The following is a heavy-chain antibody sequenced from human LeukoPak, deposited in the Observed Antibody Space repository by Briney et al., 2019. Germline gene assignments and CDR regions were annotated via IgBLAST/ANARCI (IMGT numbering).Heavy chain of an antibody. V-gene: IGHV3-49*03. CDR3: ARVFTGSYHVGEY. J-gene: IGHJ4*02. D-gene: IGHD1-26*01. CDR1: GFTFGDYG. CDR2: IRSKAFGGTT. Sequence: GGSLRLSCSASGFTFGDYGLIWFRQAPGKGLEWVGFIRSKAFGGTTEYAASVKGRFTISKDNFKTIAYLQVNSLRTEDTAVYYCARVFTGSYHVGEYWGQGTLVTVSS.